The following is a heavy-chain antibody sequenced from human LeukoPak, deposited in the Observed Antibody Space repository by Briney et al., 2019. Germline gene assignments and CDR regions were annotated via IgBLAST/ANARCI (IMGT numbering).Heavy chain of an antibody. CDR1: GYTFTSYD. CDR2: MNPNSGNT. Sequence: ASVKVSCKASGYTFTSYDINWVRQATGQGLEWMGWMNPNSGNTGYAQKFQGRVTMTRNTSISTAYMELSSLRSEDTAVYYCARGLEHYDYVWGSYRPVYYFDYWGQGTLVTVSS. CDR3: ARGLEHYDYVWGSYRPVYYFDY. J-gene: IGHJ4*02. D-gene: IGHD3-16*02. V-gene: IGHV1-8*01.